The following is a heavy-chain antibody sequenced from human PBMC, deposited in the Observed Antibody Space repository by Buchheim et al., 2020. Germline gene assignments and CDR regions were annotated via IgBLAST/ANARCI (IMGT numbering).Heavy chain of an antibody. CDR1: GYTFINYE. CDR2: MQTNSGET. Sequence: QVNLVQSGAEVKKPGASVKVSCKASGYTFINYEINWVRQATGQGLEWMGGMQTNSGETRYAQKFQGRVTMTRSTSMSTAYMELNILRSDDTAVYYCARDDVMDVSGQGTT. V-gene: IGHV1-8*01. CDR3: ARDDVMDV. J-gene: IGHJ6*02.